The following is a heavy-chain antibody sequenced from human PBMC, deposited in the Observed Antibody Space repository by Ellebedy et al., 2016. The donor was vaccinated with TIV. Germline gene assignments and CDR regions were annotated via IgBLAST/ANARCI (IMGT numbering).Heavy chain of an antibody. J-gene: IGHJ4*02. V-gene: IGHV1-2*02. CDR1: GYTFTGYY. Sequence: AASVKVSCKASGYTFTGYYMHWARQAPGQGLEWMGWINPNRGGTHYAQKFQGRVTMTRDTSISTAYMELSRLRSDDTAVYYCARAEVHTQYSGYDWNYWGQGTLVTVSS. D-gene: IGHD5-12*01. CDR2: INPNRGGT. CDR3: ARAEVHTQYSGYDWNY.